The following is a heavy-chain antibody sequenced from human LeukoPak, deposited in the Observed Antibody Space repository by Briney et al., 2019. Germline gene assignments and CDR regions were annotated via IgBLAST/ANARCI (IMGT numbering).Heavy chain of an antibody. V-gene: IGHV3-23*01. J-gene: IGHJ6*02. CDR2: VSTSGVDT. CDR3: AKDQRYWAV. Sequence: GGSLRLSCAVSGFTFSNYAMSWVRQAPGKELEWVSGVSTSGVDTYYADSVKGRFTISRDNSKNTLYLQMNSLRAEDTAVYYCAKDQRYWAVWGQGTTVTVSS. CDR1: GFTFSNYA. D-gene: IGHD2-15*01.